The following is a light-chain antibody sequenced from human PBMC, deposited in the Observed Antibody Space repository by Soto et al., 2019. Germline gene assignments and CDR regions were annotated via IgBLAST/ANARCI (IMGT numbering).Light chain of an antibody. J-gene: IGKJ1*01. CDR2: GAS. Sequence: EIVWTQSPGSLSLSPGERATLSCRARQSVDSSFFAWYQQKPGQAPRLLIYGASNRATGIPDRFSGRGSGTDFTLTITGLEPEDFAVYYCQQYVSSVTFGQGTKVEIK. CDR1: QSVDSSF. V-gene: IGKV3-20*01. CDR3: QQYVSSVT.